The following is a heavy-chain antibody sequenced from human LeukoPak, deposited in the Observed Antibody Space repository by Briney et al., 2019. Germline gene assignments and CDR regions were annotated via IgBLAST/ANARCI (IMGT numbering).Heavy chain of an antibody. V-gene: IGHV3-48*01. D-gene: IGHD3-16*01. CDR2: INHNSMMI. CDR1: GFSFSSYV. Sequence: GGSLRLSCEASGFSFSSYVMSWVRQAPGKGLEWVSYINHNSMMIYYADCVKGRFTISRDNSKNTLYLQMNSLRAEDTAVYYCAKARGIFQPWGQGTLVTVSS. CDR3: AKARGIFQP. J-gene: IGHJ1*01.